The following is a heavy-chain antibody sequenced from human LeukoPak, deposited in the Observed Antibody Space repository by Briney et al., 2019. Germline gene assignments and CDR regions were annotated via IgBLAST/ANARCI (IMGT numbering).Heavy chain of an antibody. J-gene: IGHJ5*02. Sequence: PSETLSLTCTVSGGSISSGDYYWSWIRQPPGKGLEWIGYIYYSGSTYYNPSLKSRVTISVDTSMNQFSLKLSSVTAADTAVYYCARASSGTGLGFDPWGQGTLVTVSS. V-gene: IGHV4-30-4*01. CDR1: GGSISSGDYY. D-gene: IGHD3-3*01. CDR2: IYYSGST. CDR3: ARASSGTGLGFDP.